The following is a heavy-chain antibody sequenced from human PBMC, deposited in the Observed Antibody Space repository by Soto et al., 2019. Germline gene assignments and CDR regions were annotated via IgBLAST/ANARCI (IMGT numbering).Heavy chain of an antibody. V-gene: IGHV3-30-3*01. CDR1: GFTFSSYA. J-gene: IGHJ2*01. CDR3: ARVQSVAATDSYWYFDL. D-gene: IGHD6-13*01. Sequence: QVQLVESGGGVVQPGRSLRLSCAASGFTFSSYAMHWVRQAPDKGLEWVAVISYDGSTKYYGDSMKGRFTISRDNSKNTLYLEMNSQRAEDTAVYYCARVQSVAATDSYWYFDLWGRGTLVTVSS. CDR2: ISYDGSTK.